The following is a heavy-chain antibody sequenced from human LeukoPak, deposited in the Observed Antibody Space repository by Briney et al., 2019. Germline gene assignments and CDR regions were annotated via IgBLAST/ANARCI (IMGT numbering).Heavy chain of an antibody. CDR2: IKSKTDGGTT. J-gene: IGHJ4*02. CDR3: TTGYYYDSSGYYY. CDR1: GFPFSNAW. Sequence: GGSLRLSCAASGFPFSNAWMSWVRQAPGKGLEWVGRIKSKTDGGTTDYAAPVKGRFTISRDDSKNTLYVQMNSLKTEDTAVYYCTTGYYYDSSGYYYWGQGTLVTVSS. D-gene: IGHD3-22*01. V-gene: IGHV3-15*01.